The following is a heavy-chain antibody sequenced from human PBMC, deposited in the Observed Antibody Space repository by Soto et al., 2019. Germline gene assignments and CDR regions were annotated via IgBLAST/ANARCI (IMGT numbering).Heavy chain of an antibody. Sequence: PSETLSLTCTVSGGSISSGDYYWSWIRQPPGKGLEWIGYIYYSGSTYYKPSLKSQDTISVDTSKNQYSQKMSSMTAANTAVYYCARLGGYYQALDSWGQGTVVT. CDR2: IYYSGST. J-gene: IGHJ4*02. V-gene: IGHV4-30-4*01. CDR1: GGSISSGDYY. D-gene: IGHD3-22*01. CDR3: ARLGGYYQALDS.